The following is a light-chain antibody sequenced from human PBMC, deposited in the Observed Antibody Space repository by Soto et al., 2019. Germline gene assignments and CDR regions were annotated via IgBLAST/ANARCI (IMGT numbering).Light chain of an antibody. CDR2: GAS. Sequence: EIVLTQSPGTLSLSPGERATLSCRASQSVSSSYFAWYQQKPGQAPRLLIYGASSNATGIPDRFSGSGSGTDFTLTISRLEPEDFLVYYCQQYGSSPWITFGQGTRLEIK. CDR3: QQYGSSPWIT. V-gene: IGKV3-20*01. CDR1: QSVSSSY. J-gene: IGKJ5*01.